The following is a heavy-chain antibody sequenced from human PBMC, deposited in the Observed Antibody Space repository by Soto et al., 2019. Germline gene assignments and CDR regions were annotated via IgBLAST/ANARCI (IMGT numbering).Heavy chain of an antibody. J-gene: IGHJ6*02. CDR2: IIPILGIA. D-gene: IGHD2-15*01. CDR3: ARVSCPYYGMDV. CDR1: GGTFSSYT. V-gene: IGHV1-69*02. Sequence: VQLVQSGAEVKKPGYSGKDACKASGGTFSSYTLSLVRHAPGQGLEWMGRIIPILGIANYEQKFQGRVTITAAKSTSTAYMELSSLRYEDTAVYYCARVSCPYYGMDVWGQGTTVTVSS.